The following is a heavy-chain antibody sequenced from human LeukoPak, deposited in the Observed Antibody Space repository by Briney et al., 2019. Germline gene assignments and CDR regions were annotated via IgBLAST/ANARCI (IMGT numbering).Heavy chain of an antibody. Sequence: ASVKVSCKVSGYTFTDYYMHWVQQAPGKGLEWMGIVDPEDGETIYAEKFQGRVTITADTSTDTAYMELSSLRSEDTAVYYCATDPGTAYCGGDCYVDYWGQGTLVTVSS. J-gene: IGHJ4*02. D-gene: IGHD2-21*01. CDR1: GYTFTDYY. CDR2: VDPEDGET. V-gene: IGHV1-69-2*01. CDR3: ATDPGTAYCGGDCYVDY.